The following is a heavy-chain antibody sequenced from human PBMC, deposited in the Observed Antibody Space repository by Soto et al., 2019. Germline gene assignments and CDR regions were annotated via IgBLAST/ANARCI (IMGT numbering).Heavy chain of an antibody. CDR3: VRHGITGTFPWSPFDY. CDR2: IYYSGST. Sequence: SETLSLTCTVSGGSISSHYWSWIRQPPGKGLEWIAYIYYSGSTNYNPSLRSRVTISVDTSKNQFSLKLSSVTAADTAVYYCVRHGITGTFPWSPFDYWGQGTPVTVSS. CDR1: GGSISSHY. J-gene: IGHJ4*02. D-gene: IGHD1-20*01. V-gene: IGHV4-59*08.